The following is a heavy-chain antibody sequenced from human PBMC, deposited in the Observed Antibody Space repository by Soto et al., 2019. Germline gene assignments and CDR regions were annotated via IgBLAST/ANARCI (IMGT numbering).Heavy chain of an antibody. Sequence: GGSLRLSCAASGFTFSSYAMSWVRQAPGKGLEWVSAISGSGGSTYYADSVKGRFTISRDNSKNTLYLQMNSLRAEDTAVYYCARDVAATLYYFDYWGQGTLVTVSS. V-gene: IGHV3-23*01. CDR3: ARDVAATLYYFDY. D-gene: IGHD2-15*01. J-gene: IGHJ4*02. CDR1: GFTFSSYA. CDR2: ISGSGGST.